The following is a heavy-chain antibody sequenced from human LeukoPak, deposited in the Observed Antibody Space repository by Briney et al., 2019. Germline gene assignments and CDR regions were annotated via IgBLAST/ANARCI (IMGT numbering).Heavy chain of an antibody. CDR3: VRQASWSSGWYFDL. V-gene: IGHV6-1*01. J-gene: IGHJ2*01. CDR1: GDSVSRALVG. D-gene: IGHD3-10*01. CDR2: TYYASKWSY. Sequence: SQTLSLTCAISGDSVSRALVGWSWIRQSPSRGLEWRGRTYYASKWSYDYAVSVKSRISINPDTYQNQFSLHLNSVTPEDTAVYYCVRQASWSSGWYFDLWGRGTLVTVSS.